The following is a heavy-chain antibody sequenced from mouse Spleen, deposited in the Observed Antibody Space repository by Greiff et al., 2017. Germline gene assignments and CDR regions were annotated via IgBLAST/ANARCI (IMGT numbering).Heavy chain of an antibody. J-gene: IGHJ3*01. V-gene: IGHV1-80*01. Sequence: VKLQESGAELVKPGASVKISCKASGYAFSSFWMNWVKQRPGKGLEWIGQIYPGDGDTNYNGKFKGKATLTADKSSSTAYMQLSSLTSEDSAVYFCARSLYSYYSYDTWFAYWGQGTLVTVSA. D-gene: IGHD2-12*01. CDR1: GYAFSSFW. CDR2: IYPGDGDT. CDR3: ARSLYSYYSYDTWFAY.